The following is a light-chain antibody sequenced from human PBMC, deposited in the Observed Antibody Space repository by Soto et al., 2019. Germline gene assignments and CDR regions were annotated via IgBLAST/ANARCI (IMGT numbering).Light chain of an antibody. J-gene: IGKJ1*01. V-gene: IGKV1-39*01. CDR3: QQSYSTPT. CDR1: QSISNY. Sequence: DIQMSQSPSSLSSSVGARVTITCRASQSISNYLSWYQQKPGKVPNLLIYAASSLQSGVPSRFSGSGSGTDFTITISSLQPDDFATYYCQQSYSTPTFGQGTKVQIK. CDR2: AAS.